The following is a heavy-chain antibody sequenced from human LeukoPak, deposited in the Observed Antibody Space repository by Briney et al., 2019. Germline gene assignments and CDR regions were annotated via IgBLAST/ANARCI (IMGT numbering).Heavy chain of an antibody. Sequence: KPSETLSLTCTVSGGSISSYYWSWIRQPPGKGLEWIGYIYYSGSTNYNPSLKSRVTISVDTSKNQFSLKLSSVTAADTAVYYCARRRRITMVRGVHPPDYWGQGTLVTVSS. V-gene: IGHV4-59*12. CDR2: IYYSGST. D-gene: IGHD3-10*01. CDR3: ARRRRITMVRGVHPPDY. J-gene: IGHJ4*02. CDR1: GGSISSYY.